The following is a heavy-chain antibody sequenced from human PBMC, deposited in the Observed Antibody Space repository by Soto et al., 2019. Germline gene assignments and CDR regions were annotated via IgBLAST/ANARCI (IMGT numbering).Heavy chain of an antibody. CDR1: GFTLSDYY. J-gene: IGHJ4*02. Sequence: PGGSLRLSCAASGFTLSDYYMSWIRQAPGKGLEWISYISSSGRTIYYADSAKGRFTISRDNAKNSLYLQLNSLRAEDTAVYYCAKFRSSWYPYWGQGTLVTVSS. CDR3: AKFRSSWYPY. CDR2: ISSSGRTI. V-gene: IGHV3-11*01. D-gene: IGHD6-13*01.